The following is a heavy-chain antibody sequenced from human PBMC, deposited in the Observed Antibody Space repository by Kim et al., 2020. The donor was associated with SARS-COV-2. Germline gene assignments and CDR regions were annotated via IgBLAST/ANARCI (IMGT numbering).Heavy chain of an antibody. CDR2: T. V-gene: IGHV4-30-2*04. J-gene: IGHJ5*02. CDR3: ARVLTRNWFDP. Sequence: TYYRPSRKSRVTISVDTSKNQFSLTLSSVTAADTAVYYCARVLTRNWFDPWGQGTLVTVSS.